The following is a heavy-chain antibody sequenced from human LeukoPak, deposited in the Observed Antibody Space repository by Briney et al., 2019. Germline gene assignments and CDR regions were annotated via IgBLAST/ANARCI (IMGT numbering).Heavy chain of an antibody. CDR2: IYHSGST. CDR1: GGSISSGGYY. V-gene: IGHV4-30-2*02. Sequence: PSQTLSLTCTVSGGSISSGGYYWSWIRQPPGKGLEWIGYIYHSGSTYYNPSLKSRVTISVDRSKNQFSLKLNSVTSADSAVYYCARYGSGSYNSRAWDQWGQGTLVTVSS. CDR3: ARYGSGSYNSRAWDQ. J-gene: IGHJ4*02. D-gene: IGHD3-10*01.